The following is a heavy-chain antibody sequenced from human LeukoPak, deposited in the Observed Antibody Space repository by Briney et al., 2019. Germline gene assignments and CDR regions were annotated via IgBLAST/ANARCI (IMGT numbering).Heavy chain of an antibody. Sequence: HPGGSLRLSCAASGFPFSSYWMNWVRQALGKGLEWVSYISSSGSTIYYADSVQGRFTISRDNAKNSLYLQMNSLRAEDTAVYYCAREGTGSGDSFNIWGQGTMVTVSS. CDR2: ISSSGSTI. CDR1: GFPFSSYW. J-gene: IGHJ3*02. V-gene: IGHV3-48*04. D-gene: IGHD1-26*01. CDR3: AREGTGSGDSFNI.